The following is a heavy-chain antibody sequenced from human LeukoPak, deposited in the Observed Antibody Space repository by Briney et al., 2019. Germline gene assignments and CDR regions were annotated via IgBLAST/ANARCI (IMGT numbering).Heavy chain of an antibody. V-gene: IGHV3-33*06. CDR1: GFIFSNYG. D-gene: IGHD3/OR15-3a*01. Sequence: GGSLRLSCAASGFIFSNYGMHWVRQAPGKGLEWVAVIWFDGSNEDHADSVKGRFTISRDNSKNTLFLQMNSLRAEDTAVYYCAKVVPFELGFDYWGQGTLVTVSS. CDR3: AKVVPFELGFDY. CDR2: IWFDGSNE. J-gene: IGHJ4*02.